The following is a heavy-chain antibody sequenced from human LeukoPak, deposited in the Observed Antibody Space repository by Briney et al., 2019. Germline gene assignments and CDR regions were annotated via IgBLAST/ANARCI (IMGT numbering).Heavy chain of an antibody. J-gene: IGHJ4*02. CDR1: GFSFISYG. CDR2: ISDDGRRK. Sequence: GGSLRLSCAASGFSFISYGMHWVRQAPGKGLEGVGVISDDGRRKDYADSVKGRFTISRDNSKDTLYLQMNSLRAEDTDVYYCAKRPSDYGDYVSYFDYWGQGTLVTVSS. CDR3: AKRPSDYGDYVSYFDY. D-gene: IGHD4-17*01. V-gene: IGHV3-30*18.